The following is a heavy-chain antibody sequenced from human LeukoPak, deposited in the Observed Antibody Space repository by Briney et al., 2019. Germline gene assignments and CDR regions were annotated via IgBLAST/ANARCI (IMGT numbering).Heavy chain of an antibody. Sequence: GESLKVSCKGSGYSFTSYWIGWVRQMPGKGLEWMGIIYPGDSDTRYSPSFQGQVTISAGKSISTAYLQWSSLKASDTAMYYCARHVGDSSGYYPYYFDYWGQGTLVTVSS. CDR2: IYPGDSDT. D-gene: IGHD3-22*01. J-gene: IGHJ4*02. CDR3: ARHVGDSSGYYPYYFDY. V-gene: IGHV5-51*01. CDR1: GYSFTSYW.